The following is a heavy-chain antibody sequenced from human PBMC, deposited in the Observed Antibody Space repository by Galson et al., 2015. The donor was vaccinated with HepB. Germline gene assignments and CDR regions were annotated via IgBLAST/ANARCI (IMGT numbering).Heavy chain of an antibody. D-gene: IGHD5-24*01. V-gene: IGHV4-59*01. Sequence: ETLSLTCTVSGGSISSYYWSWIRQPPGKGLEWIGYIYYIGSTNYNPSLKSRVTISVDTSKNQFSLKLSSVTAADTAVYYCATVEMATIVGAFDIWGQGTLVTVSS. J-gene: IGHJ3*02. CDR2: IYYIGST. CDR3: ATVEMATIVGAFDI. CDR1: GGSISSYY.